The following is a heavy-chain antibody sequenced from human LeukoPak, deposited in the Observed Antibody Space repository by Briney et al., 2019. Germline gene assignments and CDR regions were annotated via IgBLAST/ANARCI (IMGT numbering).Heavy chain of an antibody. D-gene: IGHD3-3*01. CDR3: ARELRFLQWFPSGLGY. CDR1: GYTFTGYY. J-gene: IGHJ4*02. V-gene: IGHV1-2*06. Sequence: GASVKVSCKASGYTFTGYYMHWVRQAPGQGLQWMGRINPNSGDTNYAQKFQGRVTMTRDTSISTAYMELSRLRSDDTAVYYCARELRFLQWFPSGLGYWGQGTLVTVSS. CDR2: INPNSGDT.